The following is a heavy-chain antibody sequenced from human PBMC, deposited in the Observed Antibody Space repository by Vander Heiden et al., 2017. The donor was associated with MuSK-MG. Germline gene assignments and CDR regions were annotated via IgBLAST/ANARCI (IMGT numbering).Heavy chain of an antibody. CDR2: ISSRGRTI. J-gene: IGHJ4*02. V-gene: IGHV3-11*01. Sequence: QVQLVESGGGLVKTGGSLRLSCAASGFTFSAYYLSWIRQAPGKGLGWVSYISSRGRTIDYADSVKGRFTISRDNAKNSLYLQMNSLRAEDTAVYYCAREGLGGLDYWCQGPLVTVSS. CDR1: GFTFSAYY. CDR3: AREGLGGLDY. D-gene: IGHD1-26*01.